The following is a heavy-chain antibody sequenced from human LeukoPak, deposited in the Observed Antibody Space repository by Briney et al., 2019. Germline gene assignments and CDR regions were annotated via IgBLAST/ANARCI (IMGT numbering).Heavy chain of an antibody. CDR3: ARDRPYYYDSSGYHGNWFDP. CDR2: IYYSGST. D-gene: IGHD3-22*01. CDR1: GGSISSSSYY. V-gene: IGHV4-39*02. J-gene: IGHJ5*02. Sequence: PSETLSLTCTVSGGSISSSSYYWGWIRQPPGKGLEWIGSIYYSGSTYYNPSLKSRVTISVDTSKNQFSLKLSSVTAADTAVYYCARDRPYYYDSSGYHGNWFDPWGQGTLVTVSS.